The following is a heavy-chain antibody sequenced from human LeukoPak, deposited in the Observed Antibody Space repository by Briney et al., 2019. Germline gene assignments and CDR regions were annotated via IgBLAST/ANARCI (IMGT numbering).Heavy chain of an antibody. CDR2: ISSSSRTI. CDR1: GFTFSYYS. V-gene: IGHV3-48*04. D-gene: IGHD6-6*01. CDR3: ARGGEYSSSSDYYYYYYMDV. J-gene: IGHJ6*03. Sequence: GGSLRLSCAASGFTFSYYSMNWVRQAPGKGLEWVSHISSSSRTIDDADSVKGRFTISRDNAKNSLYLQMNSLRAEDTAVYYCARGGEYSSSSDYYYYYYMDVWGKGTTVTVSS.